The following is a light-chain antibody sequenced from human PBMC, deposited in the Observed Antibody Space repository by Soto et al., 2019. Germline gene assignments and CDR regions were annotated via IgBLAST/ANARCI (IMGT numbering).Light chain of an antibody. J-gene: IGKJ4*01. Sequence: EIVFVQSPATPSFSPGEKDTPSCRASQIVSSYLAWYQQKPGQAPRLLIYDASNRATGIPARFSGSGSGTDFTLTISSLEPEDFAVYYCQQRSNWLLTFGGGTKVDIK. CDR3: QQRSNWLLT. V-gene: IGKV3-11*01. CDR1: QIVSSY. CDR2: DAS.